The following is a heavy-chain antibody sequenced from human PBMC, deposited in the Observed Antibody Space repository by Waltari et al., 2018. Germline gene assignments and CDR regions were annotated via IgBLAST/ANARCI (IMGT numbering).Heavy chain of an antibody. V-gene: IGHV3-53*01. J-gene: IGHJ5*02. D-gene: IGHD3-10*01. CDR1: CFTVSSNY. CDR3: ARGGGVLLWFAN. CDR2: IYSGGTT. Sequence: EVQLVESGGGLIQPGGSLRLSCAASCFTVSSNYIHWVRQAPGKGLEWVSIIYSGGTTYYADSVKGRFTISRDNSKNTLYLQMNSLRADDTAVYYCARGGGVLLWFANWGQGTLVTVSS.